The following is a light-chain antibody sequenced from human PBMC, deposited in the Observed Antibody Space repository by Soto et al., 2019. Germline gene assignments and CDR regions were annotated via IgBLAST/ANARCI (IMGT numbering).Light chain of an antibody. CDR2: EVT. Sequence: QSVLTQPPSASGSPGQSVTISCTGTSSDVGGYNYVSWYQQHPGKAPRLMVYEVTKRPSGVPARFSGSKSGNTASLTVSGLQAEDEADYYCSSYTSSSTHYVFGTGTKLTVL. V-gene: IGLV2-8*01. CDR3: SSYTSSSTHYV. J-gene: IGLJ1*01. CDR1: SSDVGGYNY.